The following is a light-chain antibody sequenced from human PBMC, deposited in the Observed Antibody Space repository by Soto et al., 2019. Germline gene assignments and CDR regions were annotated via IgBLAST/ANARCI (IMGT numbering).Light chain of an antibody. Sequence: ELVMPQSPATLSVSPGDGATLSCRASQSIDSNLAWYQQKPGQTPRLLIYGASTRPTGIPARFSGSGSGTEFTLTISSPQSEDFAVYYCQQYNDWPLTFGGGTKVEIK. CDR3: QQYNDWPLT. CDR1: QSIDSN. CDR2: GAS. J-gene: IGKJ4*01. V-gene: IGKV3D-15*01.